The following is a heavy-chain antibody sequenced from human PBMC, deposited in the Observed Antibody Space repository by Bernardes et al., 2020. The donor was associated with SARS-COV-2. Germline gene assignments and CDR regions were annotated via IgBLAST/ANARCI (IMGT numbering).Heavy chain of an antibody. Sequence: SETLSLTCTVSGGSISSYYWSWIRQPPGKGLEWIGYIYYSGSTNYNPSLKSRVTISVDTSKNQFSLKLSSVTAADTAVYYCAVDVAGEYSTWGQGTLVTVSS. J-gene: IGHJ4*02. V-gene: IGHV4-59*01. CDR1: GGSISSYY. CDR3: AVDVAGEYST. CDR2: IYYSGST. D-gene: IGHD3-16*01.